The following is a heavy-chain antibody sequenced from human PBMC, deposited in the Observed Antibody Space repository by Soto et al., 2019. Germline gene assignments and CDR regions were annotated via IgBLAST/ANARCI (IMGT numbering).Heavy chain of an antibody. V-gene: IGHV4-39*01. D-gene: IGHD2-2*01. CDR3: ARCVIPAALLDY. CDR1: GGSISSSSYY. J-gene: IGHJ4*02. Sequence: QLQLQESGPGLVKPSETLSLTCTISGGSISSSSYYWGWIRQPPGKGLEWIGSIYYSGSTYYNPSLKSRVTISVDTSKNQFSLKLTSVTAADTAVYYCARCVIPAALLDYWGQGTLVTVSS. CDR2: IYYSGST.